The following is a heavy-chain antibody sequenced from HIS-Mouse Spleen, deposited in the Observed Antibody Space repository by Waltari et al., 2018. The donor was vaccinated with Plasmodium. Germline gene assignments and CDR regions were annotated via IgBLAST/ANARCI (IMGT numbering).Heavy chain of an antibody. CDR3: AREVNSGTFDY. Sequence: QVQLQESGPGLVKPSETLSLTCTVSGGSISSYSWNWIRQPPGKGLEWIGYIYYSGSTNYNPSLKSRVTISVDTSKNQFSLKLSSVTAADTAVYYCAREVNSGTFDYWGQGTPVTVSS. CDR2: IYYSGST. J-gene: IGHJ4*02. V-gene: IGHV4-59*01. CDR1: GGSISSYS. D-gene: IGHD1-26*01.